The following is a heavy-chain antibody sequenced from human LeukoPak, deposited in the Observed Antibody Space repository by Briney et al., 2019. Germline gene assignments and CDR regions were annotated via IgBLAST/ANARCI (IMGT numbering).Heavy chain of an antibody. CDR1: GXSFSGYY. J-gene: IGHJ4*02. Sequence: PSETLSLTCAVYGXSFSGYYWSWIRQPPGKGQEWIGEINHSGSTNYNPSLKSRVTISVDTPKNQFSLKLSSVTAADTAVYYCARGGYGDYAFDYWGQGTLVTVSS. CDR3: ARGGYGDYAFDY. D-gene: IGHD4-17*01. CDR2: INHSGST. V-gene: IGHV4-34*01.